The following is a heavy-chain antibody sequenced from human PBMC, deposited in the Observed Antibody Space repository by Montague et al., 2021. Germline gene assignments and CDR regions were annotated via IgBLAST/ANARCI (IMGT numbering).Heavy chain of an antibody. V-gene: IGHV3-30*04. CDR2: ISYDGSNK. J-gene: IGHJ5*02. CDR1: GFNFNSSA. Sequence: SLRLSCAASGFNFNSSAMHSVRQAPGKGLEWVAIISYDGSNKYYADSVKGRFTVSKDNSKNTLFLQMNSLRPEDTAVYYCARDPSYYGSGSPNWFDPWGQGTLVTVSS. CDR3: ARDPSYYGSGSPNWFDP. D-gene: IGHD3-10*01.